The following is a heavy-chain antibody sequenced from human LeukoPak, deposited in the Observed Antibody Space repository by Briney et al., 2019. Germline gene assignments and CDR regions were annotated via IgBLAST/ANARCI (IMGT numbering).Heavy chain of an antibody. Sequence: GGSLRLSCAASGFTFSSYWMHWVRQAPGKGLVWVSRIKSDGSSTSYADSVKGRFTISRDNAKNTLYLQMNSLRAEDMAVYYCARGDGYGMDCWGQGTRVTVSS. CDR3: ARGDGYGMDC. CDR1: GFTFSSYW. J-gene: IGHJ4*02. D-gene: IGHD5-24*01. V-gene: IGHV3-74*01. CDR2: IKSDGSST.